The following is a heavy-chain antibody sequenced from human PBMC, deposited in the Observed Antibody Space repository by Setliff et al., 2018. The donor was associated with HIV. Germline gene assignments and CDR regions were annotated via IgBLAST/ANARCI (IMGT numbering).Heavy chain of an antibody. CDR1: GYTFTSYG. CDR2: INTNTGNP. CDR3: ARVWDYDILTGYSFDAFDI. J-gene: IGHJ3*02. Sequence: ASVKVSCKASGYTFTSYGMSWVRQAPGQGLEWMGWINTNTGNPTYAQDFKGRFIITWDTSVSTAYLQISSLRAEDTAVYYCARVWDYDILTGYSFDAFDIWGQGTMVTVSS. D-gene: IGHD3-9*01. V-gene: IGHV7-4-1*02.